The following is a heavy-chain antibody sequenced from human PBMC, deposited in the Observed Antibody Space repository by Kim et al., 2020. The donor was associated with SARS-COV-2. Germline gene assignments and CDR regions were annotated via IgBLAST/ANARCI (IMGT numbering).Heavy chain of an antibody. V-gene: IGHV5-51*01. CDR3: ARHEDYYYGMDV. J-gene: IGHJ6*02. D-gene: IGHD2-15*01. Sequence: RYSPSFQGQVTISADKSISTAYLQWSSLKASDTAMYYCARHEDYYYGMDVWGQGTTVTVSS.